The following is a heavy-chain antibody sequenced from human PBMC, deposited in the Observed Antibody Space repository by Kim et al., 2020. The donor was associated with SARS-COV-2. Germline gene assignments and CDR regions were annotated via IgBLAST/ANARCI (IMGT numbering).Heavy chain of an antibody. J-gene: IGHJ4*02. CDR3: ARDGGYGDYFDY. D-gene: IGHD6-19*01. V-gene: IGHV3-33*01. Sequence: YADSVKGRFTISRDNSKNTLDLQMNSLRAEDTAVYYCARDGGYGDYFDYWGQGTLVNVSS.